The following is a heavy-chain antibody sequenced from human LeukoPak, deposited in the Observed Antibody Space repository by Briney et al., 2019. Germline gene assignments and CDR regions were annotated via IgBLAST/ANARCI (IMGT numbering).Heavy chain of an antibody. J-gene: IGHJ4*02. CDR2: LWADGNTA. V-gene: IGHV3-33*06. Sequence: PSGSLRLSCAASGFTFNIFGMHWVRQVPGNGLEWLAVLWADGNTAHYADSVKGRFTISRDSSENTLYLQMNSLRSEDTAVYYCVKESAADATFHFDYWGQGTLVTVSS. CDR1: GFTFNIFG. D-gene: IGHD6-13*01. CDR3: VKESAADATFHFDY.